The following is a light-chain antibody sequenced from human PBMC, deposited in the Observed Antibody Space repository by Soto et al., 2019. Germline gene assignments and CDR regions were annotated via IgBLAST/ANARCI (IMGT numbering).Light chain of an antibody. CDR1: QSVSPY. CDR3: QQRSDWPPGYT. Sequence: EIVLTQSPATLSLAPGEGATLSCRASQSVSPYLAWYQQKPGQAPRLLIYDTSNRATDIPARFSGSGSGTDFTLTISSLEPEDFAVYYCQQRSDWPPGYTFGQGTKLEIK. CDR2: DTS. J-gene: IGKJ2*01. V-gene: IGKV3-11*01.